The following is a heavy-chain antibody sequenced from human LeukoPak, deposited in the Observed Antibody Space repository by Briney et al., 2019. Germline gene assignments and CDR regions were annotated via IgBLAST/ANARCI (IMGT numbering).Heavy chain of an antibody. J-gene: IGHJ4*02. CDR3: ARGGVRIPEDF. CDR2: INPSGGST. Sequence: ASVKVSCKASGYTFTSYYMHWVRQAPGQGLEWMGIINPSGGSTSYSQKFQGRATMTRDTSTSTVYMELSSLRSEDTAVYYCARGGVRIPEDFWGQGTLVTVSS. D-gene: IGHD3-16*01. CDR1: GYTFTSYY. V-gene: IGHV1-46*01.